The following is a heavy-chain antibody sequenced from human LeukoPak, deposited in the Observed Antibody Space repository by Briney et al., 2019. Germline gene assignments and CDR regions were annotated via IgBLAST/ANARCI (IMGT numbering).Heavy chain of an antibody. CDR1: GFTFSSYS. J-gene: IGHJ4*02. Sequence: PGGSLRLSCAASGFTFSSYSMNWVRQAPGKGLEWVSYISSSGSTIYYADSVKGRFTISRDNAKNSLYLQMNSLRAEDTAVYYCARDSSGYPFDYWGQGTLVTVSS. CDR2: ISSSGSTI. V-gene: IGHV3-48*04. D-gene: IGHD3-22*01. CDR3: ARDSSGYPFDY.